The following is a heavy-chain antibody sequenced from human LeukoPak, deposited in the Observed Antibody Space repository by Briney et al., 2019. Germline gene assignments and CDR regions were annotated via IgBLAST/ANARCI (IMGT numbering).Heavy chain of an antibody. CDR3: AKRIAAAGSLYYFDF. CDR2: IYHSGST. V-gene: IGHV4-38-2*02. CDR1: GYSISSGYY. J-gene: IGHJ4*02. D-gene: IGHD6-13*01. Sequence: SETLSLTCTVSGYSISSGYYWGWIRQPPGKGLEWIGSIYHSGSTYYKPSLKSRVTISVDTYKNQLSLKVSSVTAADTAVYYCAKRIAAAGSLYYFDFWGQGTLVTVSS.